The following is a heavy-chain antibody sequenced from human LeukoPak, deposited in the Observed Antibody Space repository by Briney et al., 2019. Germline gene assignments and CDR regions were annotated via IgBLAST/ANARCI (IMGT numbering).Heavy chain of an antibody. CDR2: IQYDDSIE. J-gene: IGHJ4*01. V-gene: IGHV3-30*02. Sequence: GGSLRLSCAASGFTFSTFGMNWVRQAPDKGLEWVAFIQYDDSIEYYADSVKGRITISRDNSKNTLYLQMNSLRGDDTAVYYCAKDQGVVGSYDYWGHGTLVTVSS. CDR3: AKDQGVVGSYDY. D-gene: IGHD3-10*01. CDR1: GFTFSTFG.